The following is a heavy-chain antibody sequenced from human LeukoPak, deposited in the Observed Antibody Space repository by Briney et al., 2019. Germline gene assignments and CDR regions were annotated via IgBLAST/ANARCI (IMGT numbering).Heavy chain of an antibody. CDR2: IIPILGRT. J-gene: IGHJ5*02. CDR3: AKDYDVLTGIGWFDP. CDR1: GGPFNTYA. Sequence: SVKVSCKASGGPFNTYAISWLRQAPGQGLEWMGGIIPILGRTNYAQRFQGRVTTTADESTTTAYMELSSLRSEDTALYYCAKDYDVLTGIGWFDPWGQGTLVTVSS. D-gene: IGHD3-9*01. V-gene: IGHV1-69*10.